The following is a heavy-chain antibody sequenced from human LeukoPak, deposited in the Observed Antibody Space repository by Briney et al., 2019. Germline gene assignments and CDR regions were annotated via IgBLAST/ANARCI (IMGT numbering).Heavy chain of an antibody. D-gene: IGHD2-8*02. J-gene: IGHJ3*02. CDR3: ASTYWTPDGAFDI. CDR1: GGTFSSYA. Sequence: ASVKVSCKASGGTFSSYAISWVRQAPGQGLEWMGGIIPIFGTASYAQKFQGRVTITADESTSTAYMELSSLRSEDTAVYYCASTYWTPDGAFDIWGQGTMVTVSS. V-gene: IGHV1-69*13. CDR2: IIPIFGTA.